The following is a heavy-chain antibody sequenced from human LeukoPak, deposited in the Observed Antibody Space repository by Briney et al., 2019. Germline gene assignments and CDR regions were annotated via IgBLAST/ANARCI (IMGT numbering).Heavy chain of an antibody. J-gene: IGHJ2*01. CDR1: GFTFSSYW. Sequence: GGSLRLSCAASGFTFSSYWMSWARQAPGKGLEWVANIKHDGSEKYSVDSVKGRFTISRDNAKNSLYLQMNSLRVEDTAVYYCARPERATPGYWYFDLWGRGTLVTVSS. CDR2: IKHDGSEK. CDR3: ARPERATPGYWYFDL. V-gene: IGHV3-7*01.